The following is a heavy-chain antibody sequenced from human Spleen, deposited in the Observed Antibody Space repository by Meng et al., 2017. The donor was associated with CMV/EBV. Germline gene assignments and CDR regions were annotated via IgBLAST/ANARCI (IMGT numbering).Heavy chain of an antibody. V-gene: IGHV3-15*01. D-gene: IGHD3-16*02. CDR1: GFSFSDAW. CDR2: IKSEIDGGTT. Sequence: GESLKISCAASGFSFSDAWMTWVRQAPGKGLEWVGRIKSEIDGGTTDYGAPVKGRFTISRYDSKNTLYLQMNSLRTEDTAVYYCTRDRSLYFFDYWGQGSLVTVSS. CDR3: TRDRSLYFFDY. J-gene: IGHJ4*02.